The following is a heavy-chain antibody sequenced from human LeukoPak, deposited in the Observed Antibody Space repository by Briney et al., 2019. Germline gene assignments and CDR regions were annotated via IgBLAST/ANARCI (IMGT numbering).Heavy chain of an antibody. Sequence: GGSLRLSCAASGFSFSNHGMHWVRQAPGKGLEWVAVIWYDGTKTYYADSVKGRFTISRDNSKNTVYLQVSSLRAEDTAVYYCAREITLRLGYWFEPWGQGTLVTVS. CDR2: IWYDGTKT. V-gene: IGHV3-33*01. J-gene: IGHJ5*02. CDR3: AREITLRLGYWFEP. CDR1: GFSFSNHG. D-gene: IGHD3-16*01.